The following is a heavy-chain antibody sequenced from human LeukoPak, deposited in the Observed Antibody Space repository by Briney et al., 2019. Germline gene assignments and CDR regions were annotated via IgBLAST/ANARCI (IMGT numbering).Heavy chain of an antibody. CDR2: IYYSGST. D-gene: IGHD3-22*01. Sequence: SETLSLTCTVSGGSISSGDYYWSWIRQPPGKGLEWIGYIYYSGSTYYNPSLKSRVTISVDTSKNQFSLKLSSVTAADTAVYYCARLLLLPTVKSSAFDIWGQGTMVTVSS. CDR3: ARLLLLPTVKSSAFDI. V-gene: IGHV4-30-4*01. CDR1: GGSISSGDYY. J-gene: IGHJ3*02.